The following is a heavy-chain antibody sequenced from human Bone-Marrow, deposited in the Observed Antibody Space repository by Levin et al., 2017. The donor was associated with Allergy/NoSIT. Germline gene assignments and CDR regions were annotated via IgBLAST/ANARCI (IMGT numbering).Heavy chain of an antibody. CDR1: GFSFSSYS. J-gene: IGHJ4*02. CDR3: AKPGGTDNGYDFLFDY. D-gene: IGHD5-12*01. Sequence: AGGSLRLSCAASGFSFSSYSMHWVRQAPGKGLEWVTVISYDGNDKYYADSVKGRFTISRDNSKNTLDLQMNSLRAEDTALYYCAKPGGTDNGYDFLFDYWGLGTLVTVSS. CDR2: ISYDGNDK. V-gene: IGHV3-30*18.